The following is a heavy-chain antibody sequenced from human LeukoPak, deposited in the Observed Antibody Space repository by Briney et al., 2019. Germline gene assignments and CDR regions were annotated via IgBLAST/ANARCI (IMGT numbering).Heavy chain of an antibody. D-gene: IGHD3-22*01. J-gene: IGHJ6*02. CDR1: GFTFSSYA. CDR3: AREGDSSGYYLGDYYGMDV. CDR2: ISYDGSNK. V-gene: IGHV3-30-3*01. Sequence: GGSLRLSCAASGFTFSSYAMHWVRQAPGKGLEWVAVISYDGSNKYYADSVKGRSTISRDNSKNTLYLQMNSLRAEDTAVYYCAREGDSSGYYLGDYYGMDVWGQGTTVTVSS.